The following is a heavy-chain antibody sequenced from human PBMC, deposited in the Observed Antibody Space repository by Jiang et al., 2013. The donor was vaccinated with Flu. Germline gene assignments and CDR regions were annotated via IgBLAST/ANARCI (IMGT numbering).Heavy chain of an antibody. Sequence: QTLSLTCAISGDSVSSNSAAWNWIRQSPSRGLEWLGRTYYRSKWYNDYAVSVKSRITINPDTSKNQFSLQLNSVTPEDTAVYYCARDVRTVVSGVLYYFDYWGQGTLVTVSS. D-gene: IGHD4-23*01. V-gene: IGHV6-1*01. CDR1: GDSVSSNSAA. CDR2: TYYRSKWYN. J-gene: IGHJ4*02. CDR3: ARDVRTVVSGVLYYFDY.